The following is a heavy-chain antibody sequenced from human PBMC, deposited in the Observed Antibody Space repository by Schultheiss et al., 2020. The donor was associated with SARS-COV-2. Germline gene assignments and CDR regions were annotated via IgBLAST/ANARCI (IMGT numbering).Heavy chain of an antibody. D-gene: IGHD3-9*01. V-gene: IGHV4-34*09. J-gene: IGHJ4*02. CDR1: GGSISSYY. Sequence: SETLSLTCTVSGGSISSYYWSWVRQAPGKGLEWIGEISHGGSTNYNPSLKSRVTISVDTSKNQFSLKLSSVTAADTAVYYCARDYDILTGPSGDAVWGQGTRVTVSS. CDR3: ARDYDILTGPSGDAV. CDR2: ISHGGST.